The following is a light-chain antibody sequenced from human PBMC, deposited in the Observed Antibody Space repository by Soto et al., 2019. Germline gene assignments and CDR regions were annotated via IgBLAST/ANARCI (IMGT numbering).Light chain of an antibody. CDR3: QHFGNSLWT. CDR1: QSVASRN. V-gene: IGKV3-20*01. J-gene: IGKJ1*01. Sequence: EIVLTQSPGTLSLSPGERATLSCRASQSVASRNLAWYQQKSGQAPRLLIYGASSRAIHTPDRFSGSGSGTDFTLTISGLELEDFAVYYCQHFGNSLWTFGQGTKVEI. CDR2: GAS.